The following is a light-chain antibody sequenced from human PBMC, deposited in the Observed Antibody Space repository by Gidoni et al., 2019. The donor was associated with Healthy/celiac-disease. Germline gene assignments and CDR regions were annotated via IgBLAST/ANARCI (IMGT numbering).Light chain of an antibody. CDR1: QNLNSNS. V-gene: IGKV3-20*01. CDR3: QQYSSLTWT. J-gene: IGKJ1*01. Sequence: ETVLTQSPVTLSLSPGERATLSCRASQNLNSNSLAWYQQKPGQAPRLLLDGPSSRAPGISDRCSGRGSGKDFTLTISRLEPGDSAVYYCQQYSSLTWTFGQGTKVEVK. CDR2: GPS.